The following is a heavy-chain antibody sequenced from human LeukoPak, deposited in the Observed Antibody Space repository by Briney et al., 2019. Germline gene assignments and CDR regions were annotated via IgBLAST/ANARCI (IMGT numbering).Heavy chain of an antibody. CDR3: ARDLATYYYGSGSS. CDR2: IYSGGST. CDR1: GFTVSSNY. D-gene: IGHD3-10*01. V-gene: IGHV3-66*01. J-gene: IGHJ5*02. Sequence: GGSLRLSCAASGFTVSSNYMSWVRQAPGKGLEWVSVIYSGGSTYYADSVKGRFTISRDNSKNTLYLQMNSLRAEDTAVYYCARDLATYYYGSGSSWGQGTLVTVSS.